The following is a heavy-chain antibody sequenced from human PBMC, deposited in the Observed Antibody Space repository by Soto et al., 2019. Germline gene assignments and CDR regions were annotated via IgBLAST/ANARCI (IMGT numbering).Heavy chain of an antibody. CDR1: GGTFRSYA. CDR3: AIQQLGPSCYSGMDV. Sequence: QVQLVQSGAEVKKPGSSVKVSCKASGGTFRSYAISWVRQAPGQGLEWRCGLIPIFGTANYAQKFQRRVRITADDSTSTAYTALSRLRSQHTAVYSCAIQQLGPSCYSGMDVWGPGTTGTVSS. D-gene: IGHD6-6*01. J-gene: IGHJ6*02. CDR2: LIPIFGTA. V-gene: IGHV1-69*12.